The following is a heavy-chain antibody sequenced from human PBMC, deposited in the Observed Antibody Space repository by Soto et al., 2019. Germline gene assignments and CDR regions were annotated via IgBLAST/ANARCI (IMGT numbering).Heavy chain of an antibody. D-gene: IGHD2-2*01. CDR3: ARHERTNQLLFGPFDY. CDR1: GGSISSGGYS. V-gene: IGHV4-30-2*01. Sequence: SETLSLTSAVSGGSISSGGYSWSWIRQPPGKGLEWIGYIYHSGSTNYNPSLKSRVTISVDTSKNQFSLKLSSVTAADTAVYYCARHERTNQLLFGPFDYWGQGTLVTVSS. J-gene: IGHJ4*02. CDR2: IYHSGST.